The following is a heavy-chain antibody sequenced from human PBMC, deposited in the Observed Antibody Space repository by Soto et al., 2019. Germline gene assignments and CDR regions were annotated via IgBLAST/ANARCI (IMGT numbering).Heavy chain of an antibody. CDR3: ARDAGYSGYETPYYFDY. J-gene: IGHJ4*02. Sequence: VGSLRLSCAASGFIFSSYNMNWVRQAPGKGLEWVSYISTSSSTIYYADSVKGRFTISRDNAKNSLYLQMNSLRDEDTTVYYCARDAGYSGYETPYYFDYWGQGTLVTVSS. D-gene: IGHD5-12*01. CDR1: GFIFSSYN. V-gene: IGHV3-48*02. CDR2: ISTSSSTI.